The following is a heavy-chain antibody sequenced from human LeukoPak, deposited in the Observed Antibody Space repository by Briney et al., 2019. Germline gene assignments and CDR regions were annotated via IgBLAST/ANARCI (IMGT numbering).Heavy chain of an antibody. CDR2: ISHDGSNK. V-gene: IGHV3-30*18. D-gene: IGHD6-19*01. Sequence: GGSLRLSCAASGFTFSNYGMHWVRQAPGKGLEWVALISHDGSNKCYADSVKGRFTISRDNSKNTLSLQLNTLRPEDTAVYYCAKRDGRGWLYFDNWGQGTLVTVSS. CDR1: GFTFSNYG. J-gene: IGHJ4*02. CDR3: AKRDGRGWLYFDN.